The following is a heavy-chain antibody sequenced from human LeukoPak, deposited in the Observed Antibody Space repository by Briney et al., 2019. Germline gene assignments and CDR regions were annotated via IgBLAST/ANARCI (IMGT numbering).Heavy chain of an antibody. CDR1: GFSFSTYA. V-gene: IGHV3-30-3*01. Sequence: PGGSLRLSCAASGFSFSTYAMSWVRQAPGKGLEWVAVISYDGSNKYYADSVKGRFTISRDNSKNTLYLQMNSLRAEDTAVYYCAKDGGDYSVDAFDIWGQGTMVTVSS. J-gene: IGHJ3*02. CDR2: ISYDGSNK. CDR3: AKDGGDYSVDAFDI. D-gene: IGHD4-17*01.